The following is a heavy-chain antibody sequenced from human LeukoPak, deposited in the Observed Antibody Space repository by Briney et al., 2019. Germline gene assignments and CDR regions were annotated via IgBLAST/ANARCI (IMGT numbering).Heavy chain of an antibody. D-gene: IGHD3-10*01. CDR1: GGSFSGYY. J-gene: IGHJ6*02. Sequence: SGTLSLTCAVYGGSFSGYYWSWIRQPPGKGLEWIGEINHSGSTNYNPSLKSRVTISVDTSKNQFSLKLSSVTAADTAVYYCARGFGLGYYYYGMDVWGQGTTVTVSS. CDR2: INHSGST. CDR3: ARGFGLGYYYYGMDV. V-gene: IGHV4-34*01.